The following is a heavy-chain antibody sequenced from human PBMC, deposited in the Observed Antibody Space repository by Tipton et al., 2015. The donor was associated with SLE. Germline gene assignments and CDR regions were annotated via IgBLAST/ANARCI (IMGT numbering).Heavy chain of an antibody. J-gene: IGHJ2*01. CDR3: ARGSDGEYVRYFDV. V-gene: IGHV4-4*07. CDR2: IYSSGDR. CDR1: GGSISFGY. Sequence: TLSLTCTVSGGSISFGYWSWIRQSAGRGLEWIGRIYSSGDRDYNPSLRSRVTMSIDASQNRVPLRLKSVSAADTAVYYCARGSDGEYVRYFDVWGPGTLVTVSS. D-gene: IGHD4-17*01.